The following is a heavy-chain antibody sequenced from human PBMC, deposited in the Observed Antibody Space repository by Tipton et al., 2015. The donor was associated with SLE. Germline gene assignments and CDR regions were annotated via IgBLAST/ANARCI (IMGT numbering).Heavy chain of an antibody. Sequence: SLRLSCAASGFTFSSYAMSWVRQAPGKGLEWVSAISGSGGSTYYADSVKGRFTISRDNSKNTLYLQMNSLRVEDTAVYYCARGLADYDVGGVDYWGQGTLVTVSS. CDR3: ARGLADYDVGGVDY. J-gene: IGHJ4*02. CDR1: GFTFSSYA. D-gene: IGHD2-8*02. V-gene: IGHV3-23*01. CDR2: ISGSGGST.